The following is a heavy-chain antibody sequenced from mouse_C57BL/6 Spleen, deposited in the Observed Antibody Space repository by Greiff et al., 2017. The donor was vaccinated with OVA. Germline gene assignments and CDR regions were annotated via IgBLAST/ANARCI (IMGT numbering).Heavy chain of an antibody. D-gene: IGHD1-1*01. CDR1: GYTFTSYW. CDR3: TRKGVPYGSSYGGYFDV. CDR2: IYPGNSDT. Sequence: VQLQQSGTVLARPGASVKMSCKTSGYTFTSYWMHWVKQRPGQGLEWIGAIYPGNSDTSYNQKFKGKAKLTAVTSASTAYMELSSLTNEDSAVYYCTRKGVPYGSSYGGYFDVWGTGTTVTVSS. V-gene: IGHV1-5*01. J-gene: IGHJ1*03.